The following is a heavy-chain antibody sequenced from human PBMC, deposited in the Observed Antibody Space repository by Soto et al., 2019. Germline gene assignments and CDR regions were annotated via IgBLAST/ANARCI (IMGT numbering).Heavy chain of an antibody. V-gene: IGHV3-23*01. J-gene: IGHJ3*01. Sequence: PGGSLRLSCSAAGFTFSSYAMSWVRQAPGKGLEWVSAISASGGTTYYADSVKGRFTISRDNSENTLFLQMNSLRAEDTAVYYCAKGYYDTSGSVSFDVWGQGTMVTVS. CDR2: ISASGGTT. CDR1: GFTFSSYA. D-gene: IGHD3-22*01. CDR3: AKGYYDTSGSVSFDV.